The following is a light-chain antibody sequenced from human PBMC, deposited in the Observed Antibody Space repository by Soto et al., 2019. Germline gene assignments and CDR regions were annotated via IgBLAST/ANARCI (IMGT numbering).Light chain of an antibody. Sequence: DIVMTQSPDSLAVSLGERATINCKSSQSVLYSSNNKNYLAWYQQKPGQPPKLLIYWASTRESGVPDRFSGSGSGTDFTLTISSLQAEDVAVYYCQHYYSAPITFGQGTRLEIK. CDR1: QSVLYSSNNKNY. J-gene: IGKJ5*01. V-gene: IGKV4-1*01. CDR3: QHYYSAPIT. CDR2: WAS.